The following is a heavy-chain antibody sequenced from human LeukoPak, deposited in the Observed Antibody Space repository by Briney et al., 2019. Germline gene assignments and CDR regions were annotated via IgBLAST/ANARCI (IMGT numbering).Heavy chain of an antibody. V-gene: IGHV3-21*01. CDR1: GFTFSSYS. J-gene: IGHJ4*02. CDR2: ISSSSSYI. Sequence: GGSLRLSCAASGFTFSSYSMNWVRQAPGKGLEWVSSISSSSSYIYYADSVKGRFTISRDNAKNSLYLQMHSLRAEDTAVYYCARGAYCGGDCYPHFDYWGQGTLVTVSS. D-gene: IGHD2-21*02. CDR3: ARGAYCGGDCYPHFDY.